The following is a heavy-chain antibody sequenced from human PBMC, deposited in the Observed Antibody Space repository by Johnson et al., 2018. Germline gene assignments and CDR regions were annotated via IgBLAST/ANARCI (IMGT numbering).Heavy chain of an antibody. CDR3: ARARTEYYYGSGSPDAFDI. Sequence: EVQLVESGGGLVQXGGSXRLXCAASGFTFSRYDMHWVRQATGKGLEWVSAIGTAGDTYYPGSVKGRFTIPRENAKNPLYLQMNSLRAGDMAVYYFARARTEYYYGSGSPDAFDIWGKGTMVTVSS. J-gene: IGHJ3*02. CDR1: GFTFSRYD. CDR2: IGTAGDT. V-gene: IGHV3-13*01. D-gene: IGHD3-10*01.